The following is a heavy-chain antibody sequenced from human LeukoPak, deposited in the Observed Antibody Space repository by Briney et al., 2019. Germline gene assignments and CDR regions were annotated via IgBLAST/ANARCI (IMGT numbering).Heavy chain of an antibody. Sequence: GGSRRLSCAASGFTFSSYAMHWVRQAPGKGLEWVAVISYDGSNKYYADSVKGRFTISRDNSKNTLYLQMNSLRPEDTAVYYCASGPVPAAYMDVWGKGTTVTVSS. V-gene: IGHV3-30-3*01. CDR3: ASGPVPAAYMDV. CDR1: GFTFSSYA. CDR2: ISYDGSNK. J-gene: IGHJ6*03. D-gene: IGHD2-2*01.